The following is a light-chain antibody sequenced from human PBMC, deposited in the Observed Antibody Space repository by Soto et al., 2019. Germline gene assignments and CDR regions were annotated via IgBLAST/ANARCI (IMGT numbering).Light chain of an antibody. V-gene: IGKV1-8*01. CDR1: QGISSY. J-gene: IGKJ1*01. CDR2: AAS. CDR3: QQYYSYPPWT. Sequence: IRMTQSPSSFSASTGDRVTITCRASQGISSYLAWYQQKPGKAPKLLIYAASTLQSGVPSRFSGSGSGTDFTLTISCLQSEDFATYYCQQYYSYPPWTFGQGTKVDIK.